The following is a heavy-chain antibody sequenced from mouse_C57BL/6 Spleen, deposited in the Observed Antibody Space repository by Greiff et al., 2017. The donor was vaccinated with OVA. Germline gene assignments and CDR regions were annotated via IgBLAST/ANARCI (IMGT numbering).Heavy chain of an antibody. D-gene: IGHD2-3*01. CDR3: SRDDGYYWYFDV. V-gene: IGHV1-18*01. CDR2: INPNNGGT. Sequence: EVKLMESGPELVKPGASVKIPCKASGYTFTDYNMDWVKQSHGKSLEWIGDINPNNGGTIYNQKFKGKATLTVDKSSITAYMELRSLTSEDTAVYYCSRDDGYYWYFDVWGTGTTVTVSS. CDR1: GYTFTDYN. J-gene: IGHJ1*03.